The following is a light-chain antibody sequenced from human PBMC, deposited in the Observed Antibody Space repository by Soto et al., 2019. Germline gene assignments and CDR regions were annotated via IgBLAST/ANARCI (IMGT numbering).Light chain of an antibody. CDR2: GHL. Sequence: DIVLTQSPDSLAVSLGERATINCKSSQSVLYSSNNKKYLAWYQQKPGQPPKLLISGHLPGNPGSPTDCGSGTDFTLTISSLQAEDVAVYYCQQYYSTPLTFGGGTKVEIK. V-gene: IGKV4-1*01. J-gene: IGKJ4*01. CDR1: QSVLYSSNNKKY. CDR3: QQYYSTPLT.